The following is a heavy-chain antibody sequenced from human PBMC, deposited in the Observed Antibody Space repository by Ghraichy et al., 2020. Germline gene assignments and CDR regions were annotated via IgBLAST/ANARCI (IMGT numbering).Heavy chain of an antibody. J-gene: IGHJ4*02. Sequence: GESLNISCAVSGFTLNDAWMTWVRQAPGKGLEWVGRIKSKAHGATTDYAGSVRGRFTISRDDSKNTMYLQMDSLSTEDTAVYYCATHPDNFLRMYSFYFNRWGQGTLVIVSS. CDR3: ATHPDNFLRMYSFYFNR. CDR1: GFTLNDAW. CDR2: IKSKAHGATT. D-gene: IGHD3-3*01. V-gene: IGHV3-15*01.